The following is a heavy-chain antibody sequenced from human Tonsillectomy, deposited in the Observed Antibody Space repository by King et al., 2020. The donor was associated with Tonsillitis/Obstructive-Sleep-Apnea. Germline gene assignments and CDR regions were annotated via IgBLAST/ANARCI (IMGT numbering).Heavy chain of an antibody. CDR2: IYWDDDK. V-gene: IGHV2-5*02. CDR1: GFSLSTGGVG. J-gene: IGHJ3*02. D-gene: IGHD3-10*01. CDR3: ARGSYDSDAFDI. Sequence: TFKESGPTLVKPPQTLTLTCTFSGFSLSTGGVGVGWIRQPPGKALEWLAIIYWDDDKSYSPSLRSRLTITKDTSKNQVVLTMTNMDPVDTATYYCARGSYDSDAFDIWGQGAMVTVSS.